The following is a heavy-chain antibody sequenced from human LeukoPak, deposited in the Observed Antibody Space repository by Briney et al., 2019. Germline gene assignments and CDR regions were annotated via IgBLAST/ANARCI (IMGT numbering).Heavy chain of an antibody. D-gene: IGHD3-3*01. CDR2: IKQDGSEK. Sequence: GGSLRLSCTASGFTFSTYWMSWVRQAPGNGLECVASIKQDGSEKEYVDSVKGRFTISRDNAKNSLYLQMISLRAEDTAVYYCARWRGAQSEFEYWGQGTLVTVSS. CDR3: ARWRGAQSEFEY. CDR1: GFTFSTYW. V-gene: IGHV3-7*01. J-gene: IGHJ4*02.